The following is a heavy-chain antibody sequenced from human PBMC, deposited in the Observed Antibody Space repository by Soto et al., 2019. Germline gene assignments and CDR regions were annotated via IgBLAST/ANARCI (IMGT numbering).Heavy chain of an antibody. CDR3: ASLRHSPSYYYYYGMDV. Sequence: QAQLVQSGAEVKKPGASVKVSCKASGYTFTSYAMHWVRQAPGQRLEWMGWINAGNGNTKYSQKFRGRVTITRDTSASTAYRELSSLRSEDTAVYYCASLRHSPSYYYYYGMDVWGQGTTVTVSS. D-gene: IGHD5-18*01. CDR1: GYTFTSYA. J-gene: IGHJ6*02. CDR2: INAGNGNT. V-gene: IGHV1-3*01.